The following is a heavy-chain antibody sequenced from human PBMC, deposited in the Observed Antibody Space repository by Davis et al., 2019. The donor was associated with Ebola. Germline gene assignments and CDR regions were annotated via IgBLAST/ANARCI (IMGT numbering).Heavy chain of an antibody. D-gene: IGHD1-26*01. CDR1: GYTFTGYY. CDR2: INPNSGGT. J-gene: IGHJ4*02. CDR3: ARVGGSYSWVSY. V-gene: IGHV1-2*02. Sequence: AASVKVSCKASGYTFTGYYMHWVRQAPGQGLEWMGWINPNSGGTNYAQKFQGRVTMTRDTSISTAYMDLSRLRSDDTAVYYCARVGGSYSWVSYWGQGTLVTVSS.